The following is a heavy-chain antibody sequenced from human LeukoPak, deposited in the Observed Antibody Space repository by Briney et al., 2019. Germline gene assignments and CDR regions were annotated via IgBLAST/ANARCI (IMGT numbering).Heavy chain of an antibody. CDR1: GVSISSSY. CDR3: AKYGQYNFDY. D-gene: IGHD2/OR15-2a*01. Sequence: SETLSLTCTVSGVSISSSYWSWIRQPPGKELEWIGFIHYTGNTNHNPSLKNRVTISVDTSKNQFSLKLSSVAAADTAIYYCAKYGQYNFDYWGQGTLVTVSS. V-gene: IGHV4-59*01. CDR2: IHYTGNT. J-gene: IGHJ4*02.